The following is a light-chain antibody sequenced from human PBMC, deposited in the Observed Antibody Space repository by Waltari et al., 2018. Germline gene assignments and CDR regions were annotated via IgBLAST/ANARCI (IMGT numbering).Light chain of an antibody. CDR3: QHYVRLPVT. J-gene: IGKJ4*02. Sequence: EIVLTQSPVILSLSPGEGATPSCRASQRVCRSLAWYQQKPGQAPRLVISGASNRATGIPDRFSGSGSGTDFSLTISRLEPEDFAVYYCQHYVRLPVTFGRGTKVEIK. CDR2: GAS. CDR1: QRVCRS. V-gene: IGKV3-20*01.